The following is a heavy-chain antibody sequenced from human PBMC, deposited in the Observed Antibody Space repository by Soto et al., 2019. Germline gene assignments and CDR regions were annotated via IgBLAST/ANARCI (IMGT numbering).Heavy chain of an antibody. J-gene: IGHJ6*02. V-gene: IGHV3-30-3*01. Sequence: PGGSLRLSCAASGFTFSSYAMHWVRQAPGKGLEWVAVISYDGSNKYYADSVKGRFTISRDNSKNTLYLQMNSLRAEDTAVYYCARDVDIVAYAHGMDVWGQGTTVTVSS. CDR1: GFTFSSYA. CDR2: ISYDGSNK. D-gene: IGHD5-12*01. CDR3: ARDVDIVAYAHGMDV.